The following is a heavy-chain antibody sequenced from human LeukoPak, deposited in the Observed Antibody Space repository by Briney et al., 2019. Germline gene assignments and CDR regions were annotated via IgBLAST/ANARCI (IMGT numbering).Heavy chain of an antibody. CDR1: GGTFSSYV. CDR2: INDYNGNT. J-gene: IGHJ5*02. CDR3: ARDLYRDSLPVSWFDP. V-gene: IGHV1-18*01. D-gene: IGHD4-11*01. Sequence: ASMKVSCKASGGTFSSYVISWVRQAPGQGLEWMGWINDYNGNTNYAQKLQGRVTMTTDTSTSTAYMELRSLRSDDTAVYYCARDLYRDSLPVSWFDPWGQGTLVTVSS.